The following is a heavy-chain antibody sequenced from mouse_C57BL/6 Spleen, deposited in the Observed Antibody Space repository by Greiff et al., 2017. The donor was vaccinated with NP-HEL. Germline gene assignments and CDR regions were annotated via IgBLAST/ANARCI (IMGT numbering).Heavy chain of an antibody. V-gene: IGHV1-18*01. D-gene: IGHD2-5*01. CDR1: GYTFTDYN. J-gene: IGHJ2*01. Sequence: VQLKQSGPELVKPGASEKIPCKASGYTFTDYNMDWVKQSHGKSLEWIGDINPNNGGTIYNQKFKGKATLTVDKSSSTAYMELRSLTSEDTAVYYCARSGYSNLDYWGQGTTLTVSS. CDR3: ARSGYSNLDY. CDR2: INPNNGGT.